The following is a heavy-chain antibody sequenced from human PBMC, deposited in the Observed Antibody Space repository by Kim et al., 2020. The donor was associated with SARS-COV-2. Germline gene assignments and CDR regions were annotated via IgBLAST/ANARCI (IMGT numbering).Heavy chain of an antibody. CDR3: ARVAGGIGRYWYFDL. V-gene: IGHV1-69*13. CDR1: GGTFSSYA. Sequence: SVKVSCKASGGTFSSYAISWVRQAPGQGLEWMGGIIPIFGTANYAQKFQGRVTITADESTSTAYMELSSLRSEDTAVYYCARVAGGIGRYWYFDLWGRGTLVTVSS. CDR2: IIPIFGTA. D-gene: IGHD3-16*01. J-gene: IGHJ2*01.